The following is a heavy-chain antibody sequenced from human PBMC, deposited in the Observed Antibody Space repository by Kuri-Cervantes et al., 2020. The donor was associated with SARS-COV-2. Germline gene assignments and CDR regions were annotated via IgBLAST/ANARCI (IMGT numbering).Heavy chain of an antibody. CDR2: IIPILGIA. V-gene: IGHV1-69*10. CDR3: ARGLVEMATNLFDP. D-gene: IGHD5-24*01. Sequence: SVKVSCKASGGTFSSYAISWVRQAPGQGLEWMGGIIPILGIANYAQKFQGRVTITADKSTSTAYMELSSLRSEDTAVYYCARGLVEMATNLFDPWGQGTLVTVSS. CDR1: GGTFSSYA. J-gene: IGHJ5*02.